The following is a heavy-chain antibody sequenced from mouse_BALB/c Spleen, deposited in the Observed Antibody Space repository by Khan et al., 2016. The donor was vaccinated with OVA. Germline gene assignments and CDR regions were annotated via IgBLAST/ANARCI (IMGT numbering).Heavy chain of an antibody. J-gene: IGHJ2*01. CDR1: GYTFTSYW. V-gene: IGHV1-5*01. CDR2: IYPGNSDI. Sequence: EVQLQQSGTVLARPGASVKMSCKASGYTFTSYWMHWVKPRPGQGLEWIGAIYPGNSDINYNQKFKGKAKLTAVTSTSTAYMELNSLTNEDSAVYYCTRNGFGNYESWDYWGQGTTLTVSS. CDR3: TRNGFGNYESWDY. D-gene: IGHD2-1*01.